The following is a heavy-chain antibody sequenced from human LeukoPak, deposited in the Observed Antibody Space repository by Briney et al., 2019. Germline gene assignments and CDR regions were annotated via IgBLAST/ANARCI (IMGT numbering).Heavy chain of an antibody. CDR2: IKSKTDGGTT. CDR1: GFTFSNAW. CDR3: TTDLRPDPTVATGFDY. D-gene: IGHD2-15*01. J-gene: IGHJ4*02. Sequence: GGSLGLSCAAAGFTFSNAWMSWVRQAPGKGLEWVGRIKSKTDGGTTDYAAPVKGRFTISRDDSKNTLYLQMNSLKTEDTAVYYYTTDLRPDPTVATGFDYWGQGTLVTVSS. V-gene: IGHV3-15*01.